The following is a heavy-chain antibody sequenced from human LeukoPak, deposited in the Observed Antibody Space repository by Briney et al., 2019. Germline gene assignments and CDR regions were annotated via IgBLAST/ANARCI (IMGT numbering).Heavy chain of an antibody. CDR2: ISYDGSNK. CDR3: AKDLEHIVVVTAIDY. J-gene: IGHJ4*02. V-gene: IGHV3-30*18. CDR1: GFTFSSYG. D-gene: IGHD2-21*02. Sequence: GGSLRLSCAASGFTFSSYGMHWVRQAPGKGLERVAVISYDGSNKNYADSVKGRFTISRDNSKNTLYLQMNSLRAEDTAVYYCAKDLEHIVVVTAIDYWGQGTLVTVSS.